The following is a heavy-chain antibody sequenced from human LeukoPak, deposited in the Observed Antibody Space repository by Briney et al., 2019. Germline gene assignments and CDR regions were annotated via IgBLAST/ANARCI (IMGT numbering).Heavy chain of an antibody. CDR1: GFTFSSYW. CDR2: IKQGGSEK. Sequence: PGGSLRLSCAASGFTFSSYWMSWVRQAPGKGLEWVANIKQGGSEKYYVDSVRGRFTISRDNAKNSLYLQMNSLRAEDTAVYYCARGDRGVIIPADDTYYYYYGMDVWGKGTTVTVSS. CDR3: ARGDRGVIIPADDTYYYYYGMDV. D-gene: IGHD3-10*01. V-gene: IGHV3-7*03. J-gene: IGHJ6*04.